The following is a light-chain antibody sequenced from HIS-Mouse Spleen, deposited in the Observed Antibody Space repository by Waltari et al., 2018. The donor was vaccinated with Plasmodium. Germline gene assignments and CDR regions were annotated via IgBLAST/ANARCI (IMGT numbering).Light chain of an antibody. CDR2: EGS. J-gene: IGLJ3*02. CDR3: CSYAGSSTFV. V-gene: IGLV2-23*03. CDR1: SSDVGSYNL. Sequence: QSALTQPASVSGSPGQSITISRPGTSSDVGSYNLVSWYQQHPGKAPKLMIYEGSKRPSGVSNRFSGSKSGNTASLTISGLQAEDEADYYCCSYAGSSTFVFGGGTKLTVL.